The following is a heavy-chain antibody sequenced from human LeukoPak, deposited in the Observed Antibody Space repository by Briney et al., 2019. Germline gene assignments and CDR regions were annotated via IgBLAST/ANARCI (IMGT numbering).Heavy chain of an antibody. D-gene: IGHD2-15*01. J-gene: IGHJ6*02. CDR1: GYMFIDYY. Sequence: ASVKVSCKASGYMFIDYYMHWVRQAPGQGLEWMGWINPNSGNTGYAEKFQGRVTMTRNTSISTAYMELSSLRSEDTAVYYCGTSHRGSYYYYYGMDVWGQATTVTVSS. CDR3: GTSHRGSYYYYYGMDV. V-gene: IGHV1-8*02. CDR2: INPNSGNT.